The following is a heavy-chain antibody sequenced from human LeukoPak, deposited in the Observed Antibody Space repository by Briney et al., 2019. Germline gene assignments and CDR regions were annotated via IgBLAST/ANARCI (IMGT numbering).Heavy chain of an antibody. J-gene: IGHJ6*03. CDR2: IFYSGST. Sequence: SETLSLTCTASGGSIRSYYWSWIRQPPGKGLEWIGYIFYSGSTNYNPSLKSRVTISVVTSKNHFSLKLSSVTAADTAMSYCARARDSGSYHNYYYYYMDVWGKGTTVTVSS. V-gene: IGHV4-59*01. CDR3: ARARDSGSYHNYYYYYMDV. D-gene: IGHD3-10*01. CDR1: GGSIRSYY.